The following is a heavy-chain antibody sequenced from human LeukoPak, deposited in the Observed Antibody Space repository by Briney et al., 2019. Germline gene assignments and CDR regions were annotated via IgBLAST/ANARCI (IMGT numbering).Heavy chain of an antibody. V-gene: IGHV3-33*08. CDR2: IWYDGSNK. CDR1: GFTFSSYG. CDR3: AREGRAVAATGYYYGMDV. J-gene: IGHJ6*04. Sequence: GGSLRLSCAASGFTFSSYGMHWVRQAPGKGLEWVAVIWYDGSNKYYANSVKGRFTISRDNSKNTLYLQMNSLRAEDTAVYYCAREGRAVAATGYYYGMDVWGKGATVTVSS. D-gene: IGHD6-19*01.